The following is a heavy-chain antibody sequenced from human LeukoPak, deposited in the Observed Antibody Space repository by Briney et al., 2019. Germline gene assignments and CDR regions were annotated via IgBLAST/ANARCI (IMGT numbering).Heavy chain of an antibody. J-gene: IGHJ6*03. D-gene: IGHD6-19*01. CDR2: INHSGST. V-gene: IGHV4-34*01. Sequence: PSETLSLTCAVYGGSFSGYYWSWIRQPPGKGLEWIGEINHSGSTNYNPSLKSRVTISVDTSKNQFSLKLSSVTAADTAVYYCARVKGSSGWYGRNYMDVWGKGTTVTVSS. CDR3: ARVKGSSGWYGRNYMDV. CDR1: GGSFSGYY.